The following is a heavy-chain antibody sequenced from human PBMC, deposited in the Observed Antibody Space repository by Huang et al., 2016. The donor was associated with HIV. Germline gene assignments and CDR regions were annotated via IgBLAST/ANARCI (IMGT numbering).Heavy chain of an antibody. CDR3: ASQHIGAAATWF. J-gene: IGHJ4*02. CDR2: VYQSRST. Sequence: QLHLQESGLGQVKPSETLSLTCTVSGDFISSTNYYWGWIRQSAGKGLGWVGSVYQSRSTNSNPSLKRRVTVSVDTSRNQFSLRLNSVTAADTAVYYCASQHIGAAATWFWGRGTQVAVSS. V-gene: IGHV4-39*01. CDR1: GDFISSTNYY. D-gene: IGHD6-13*01.